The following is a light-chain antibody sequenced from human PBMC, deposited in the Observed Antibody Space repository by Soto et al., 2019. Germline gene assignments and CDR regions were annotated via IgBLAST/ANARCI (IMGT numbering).Light chain of an antibody. J-gene: IGKJ1*01. Sequence: AIQMTQSPSSLSASIGDRVTITCRASQDIRNELGWYQQKPGKAPKVLISAASSLEDGVPSRFSRSGSGTDLTVTISSLRLEDFETYFCLQDYNYSRTVGQGTEDEIK. CDR3: LQDYNYSRT. CDR2: AAS. V-gene: IGKV1-6*01. CDR1: QDIRNE.